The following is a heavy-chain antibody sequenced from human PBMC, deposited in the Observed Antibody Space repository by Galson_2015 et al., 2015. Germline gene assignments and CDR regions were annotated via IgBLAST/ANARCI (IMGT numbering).Heavy chain of an antibody. J-gene: IGHJ5*02. CDR1: GFSLSTSGVS. CDR3: AHRRSEGRITVVRGVIGGWFDP. Sequence: PALVKPTQTLTLTCTFSGFSLSTSGVSVGWIRQPPGKALEWLALIYWNDDKRYSPSLKSRLTITKDTSKNQVVLTMTNMDPVDTATYYCAHRRSEGRITVVRGVIGGWFDPWGQGTLVTVSS. V-gene: IGHV2-5*01. D-gene: IGHD3-10*01. CDR2: IYWNDDK.